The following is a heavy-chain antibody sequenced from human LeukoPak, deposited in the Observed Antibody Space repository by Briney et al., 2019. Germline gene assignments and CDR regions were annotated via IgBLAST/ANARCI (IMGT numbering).Heavy chain of an antibody. V-gene: IGHV3-21*01. D-gene: IGHD2-2*01. CDR2: ISSSGTYI. Sequence: GGSLRLSCAASGFISSNYSLNWVRQAPGKGLEWVSAISSSGTYIHYAVSVGGRFTISRDNAKNSLYLQMNSLRAEDTAVYYCASFDKYQQGKYWGQGTLVTVSS. CDR3: ASFDKYQQGKY. J-gene: IGHJ4*02. CDR1: GFISSNYS.